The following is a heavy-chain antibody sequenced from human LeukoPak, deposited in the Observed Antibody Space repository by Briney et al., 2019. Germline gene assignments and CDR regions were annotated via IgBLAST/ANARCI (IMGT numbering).Heavy chain of an antibody. CDR2: IIPIFGTA. CDR3: ARGYGILTVSYFDY. V-gene: IGHV1-69*13. CDR1: GGTFSSYA. Sequence: GASVKVSCKASGGTFSSYAISWVRQAPGQGLEWMGGIIPIFGTANYAQKFQGRVTITADESTSTAYMELSSLRSEDTAVYYCARGYGILTVSYFDYWGQGTLVTVSS. J-gene: IGHJ4*02. D-gene: IGHD3-9*01.